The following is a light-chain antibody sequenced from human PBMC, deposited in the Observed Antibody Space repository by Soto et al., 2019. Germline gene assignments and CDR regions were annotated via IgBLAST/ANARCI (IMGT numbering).Light chain of an antibody. CDR2: GAS. V-gene: IGKV3-15*01. J-gene: IGKJ5*01. CDR3: QQRSNWPT. Sequence: EVVVTQSPATLSVSRWERATLSCRASQSVSSNLAWYQQKPGQAPRLLIYGASTRATGIPARFSGSGSGTEFTLTISSLQSDDSAVYYCQQRSNWPTFGQGTRLEIK. CDR1: QSVSSN.